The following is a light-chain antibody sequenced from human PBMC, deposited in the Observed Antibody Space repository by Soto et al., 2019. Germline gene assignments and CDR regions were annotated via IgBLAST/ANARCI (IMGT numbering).Light chain of an antibody. CDR2: RNN. Sequence: QSVLTQPPSASGTPGQRVTISCSGSSSNIGSNYVYWYQQLPGTAPKLLIYRNNPRPSGVPDRFSGSKSGTSASLAISGLRSEDEADYYCAAWDDSLSGSYVFGTGTKLTVL. J-gene: IGLJ1*01. CDR3: AAWDDSLSGSYV. V-gene: IGLV1-47*01. CDR1: SSNIGSNY.